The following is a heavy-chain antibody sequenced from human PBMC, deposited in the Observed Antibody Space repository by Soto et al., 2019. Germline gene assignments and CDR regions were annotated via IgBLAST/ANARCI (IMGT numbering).Heavy chain of an antibody. D-gene: IGHD1-1*01. V-gene: IGHV4-31*03. J-gene: IGHJ4*02. CDR1: GGSISSGGTGSY. CDR3: ASGRDAYKGRY. Sequence: QVQLQESGPGLVKPSQTLSLTCTVSGGSISSGGTGSYWTWIRQLPGKGLEWIGYIYYTGNTYYNPSLKTRPTIPIDTSENQFSLKLTPVTAADPAVDFLASGRDAYKGRYWGQGPLFTVSS. CDR2: IYYTGNT.